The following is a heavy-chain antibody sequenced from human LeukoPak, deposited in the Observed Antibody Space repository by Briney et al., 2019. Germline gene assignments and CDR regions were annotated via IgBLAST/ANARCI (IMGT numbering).Heavy chain of an antibody. CDR3: ARDPNGDYVGAFEF. CDR1: GFTFSNYA. D-gene: IGHD4-17*01. CDR2: IKGNGAGA. Sequence: PGGSLRLPCEASGFTFSNYALIWVRRAPGKGLEWVSAIKGNGAGAHYADAVKGRFTTSRDNSKNTLYLQMNSLRAEDTAVYYCARDPNGDYVGAFEFWGQGTMVTVSS. V-gene: IGHV3-23*01. J-gene: IGHJ3*01.